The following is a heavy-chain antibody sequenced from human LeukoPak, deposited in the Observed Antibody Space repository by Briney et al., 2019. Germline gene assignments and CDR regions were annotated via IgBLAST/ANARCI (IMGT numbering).Heavy chain of an antibody. Sequence: GGSLRLSCAASGFTFNTYEMNWVRQAPGKGLEWVSYISGSYSTIYYADSVKGRFTISRDNVKSTLHLQMNSLRAEDTAIYYCATDYYHSSGQSPDAFDIWGQGTMVTVSS. CDR1: GFTFNTYE. D-gene: IGHD3-22*01. CDR2: ISGSYSTI. J-gene: IGHJ3*02. V-gene: IGHV3-48*03. CDR3: ATDYYHSSGQSPDAFDI.